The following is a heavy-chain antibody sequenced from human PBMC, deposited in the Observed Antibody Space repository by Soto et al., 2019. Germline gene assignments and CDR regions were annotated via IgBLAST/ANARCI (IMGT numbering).Heavy chain of an antibody. Sequence: GGSLRLSCAASGFTFSSYAMSWVRQAPGKGLEWVSAISGSGGSTYYADSVKGRFTISRDNSKNTLYLQMNSLRAEDTAVYYCAKVVTMIVVVTPNFDYWGQGTLVTVSS. D-gene: IGHD3-22*01. CDR2: ISGSGGST. V-gene: IGHV3-23*01. J-gene: IGHJ4*02. CDR1: GFTFSSYA. CDR3: AKVVTMIVVVTPNFDY.